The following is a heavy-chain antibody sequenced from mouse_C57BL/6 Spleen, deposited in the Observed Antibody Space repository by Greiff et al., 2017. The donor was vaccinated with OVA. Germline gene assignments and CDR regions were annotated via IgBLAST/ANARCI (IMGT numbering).Heavy chain of an antibody. J-gene: IGHJ2*01. CDR2: IDPSDSET. CDR1: GYTFTSYW. Sequence: QQSCKASGYTFTSYWMHWVKQRPIQGLEWIGNIDPSDSETHYNQKFKDKATLTVDKSSSTAYMQLSSLTSEDSAVYYCARGFHYYGSSYGYFDYWGQGTTLTVSS. CDR3: ARGFHYYGSSYGYFDY. D-gene: IGHD1-1*01. V-gene: IGHV1-52*01.